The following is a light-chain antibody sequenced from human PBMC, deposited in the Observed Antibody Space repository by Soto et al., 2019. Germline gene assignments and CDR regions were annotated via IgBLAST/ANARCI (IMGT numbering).Light chain of an antibody. V-gene: IGLV1-47*01. CDR1: GSNIGTNY. J-gene: IGLJ1*01. CDR3: AAWDDSLRGHV. CDR2: KNN. Sequence: QSVLTQPPSVSGTPVQRVTISWSGSGSNIGTNYVFWYQHLPGAAPKLLMYKNNQRTSGVPDRFSCSKSDTSASLSIRGLRSEDEADYYCAAWDDSLRGHVFGTGTKLTAL.